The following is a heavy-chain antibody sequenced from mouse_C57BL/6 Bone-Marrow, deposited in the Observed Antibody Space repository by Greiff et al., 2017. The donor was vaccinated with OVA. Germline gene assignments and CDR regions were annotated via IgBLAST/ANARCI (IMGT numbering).Heavy chain of an antibody. V-gene: IGHV1-82*01. Sequence: VQLVESGPELVKPGASVKISCKASGYAFSSSWMNWVKQRPGKGLEWIGRIYPGDGDTNYNGKFKGKATLTADKSSSTAYMQLSSLTSEDSAVYFCARRVPYYYGSSYYFDYWGQGTTLTVSS. J-gene: IGHJ2*01. D-gene: IGHD1-1*01. CDR1: GYAFSSSW. CDR3: ARRVPYYYGSSYYFDY. CDR2: IYPGDGDT.